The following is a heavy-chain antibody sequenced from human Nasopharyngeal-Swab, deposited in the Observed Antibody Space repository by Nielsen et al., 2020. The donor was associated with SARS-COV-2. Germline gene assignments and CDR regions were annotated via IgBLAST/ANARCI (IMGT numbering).Heavy chain of an antibody. CDR1: GFTVSSNY. J-gene: IGHJ6*02. V-gene: IGHV3-53*04. CDR3: ARDFDWLLDGVGGMDV. D-gene: IGHD3-9*01. Sequence: GESLKISCAASGFTVSSNYMSWVRQAPGKGLEWVSVIYSGGSTYYADSVKGRFTISRHNSKNTLYLQMNSLRAEDTAVYYCARDFDWLLDGVGGMDVWGQGTTVTVSS. CDR2: IYSGGST.